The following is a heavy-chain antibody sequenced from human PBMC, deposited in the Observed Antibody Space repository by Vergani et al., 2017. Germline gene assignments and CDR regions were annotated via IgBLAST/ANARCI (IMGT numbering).Heavy chain of an antibody. J-gene: IGHJ6*03. Sequence: QVQLQESGPGLVKPSETLSLTCTVSGGSISSYYWSWIRQPPGKGLEWIGYIYYSGSTNYNPSRKSRVTISVDTAKNQFSLKLSSVTAADTAVYYCARSIVVVPAGLYYYYYMDVWGKGTTVTVSS. CDR1: GGSISSYY. D-gene: IGHD2-2*01. CDR2: IYYSGST. V-gene: IGHV4-59*01. CDR3: ARSIVVVPAGLYYYYYMDV.